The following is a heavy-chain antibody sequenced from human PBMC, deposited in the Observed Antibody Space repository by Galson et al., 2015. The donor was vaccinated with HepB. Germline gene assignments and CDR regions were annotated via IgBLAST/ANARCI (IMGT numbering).Heavy chain of an antibody. CDR3: AHDTGYNSGWYYVDY. CDR2: IYWDDDK. V-gene: IGHV2-5*02. D-gene: IGHD6-19*01. J-gene: IGHJ4*02. Sequence: PALVKPTQTLTLTCTFSGFSLSTSGVSVGWIRQPPGKALEWLALIYWDDDKRFSPSLKSRLTITKDTSKNQVVLTMTNMDPVDTATYYCAHDTGYNSGWYYVDYWGQGTLVTVSS. CDR1: GFSLSTSGVS.